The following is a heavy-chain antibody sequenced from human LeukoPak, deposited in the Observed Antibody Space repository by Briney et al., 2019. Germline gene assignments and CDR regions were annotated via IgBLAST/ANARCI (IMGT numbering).Heavy chain of an antibody. CDR1: GYILSSYY. CDR3: ARTYCGGDCNNRYFDY. J-gene: IGHJ4*02. CDR2: INPSGGRT. Sequence: GASMKVSCKAPGYILSSYYMHWVRQAPGQGLEWMGIINPSGGRTDYAQKFQGRVTMTRDTSTSTVYMELNSLRSEDTALYYCARTYCGGDCNNRYFDYWGQGTLVTVSS. D-gene: IGHD2-21*02. V-gene: IGHV1-46*01.